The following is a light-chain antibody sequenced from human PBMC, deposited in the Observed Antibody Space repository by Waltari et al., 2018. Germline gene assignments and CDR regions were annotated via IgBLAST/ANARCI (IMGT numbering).Light chain of an antibody. J-gene: IGLJ3*02. V-gene: IGLV3-21*02. CDR2: DDT. Sequence: SYVLIQPPPVSVAPGQTAKITCGGSVIAFKNVHWYQQQPGQAPVLVVYDDTDRPAGIPERFSGSNSRNTATLTISRVEAGDEADYYCQVWDHGSDGGVFGGGTELIV. CDR3: QVWDHGSDGGV. CDR1: VIAFKN.